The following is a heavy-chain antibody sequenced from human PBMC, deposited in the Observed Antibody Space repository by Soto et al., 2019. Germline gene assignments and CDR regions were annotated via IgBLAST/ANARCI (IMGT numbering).Heavy chain of an antibody. J-gene: IGHJ6*02. CDR1: GGSISSGGYY. CDR3: VRESLLTGDHFYYGMDV. CDR2: IYYSGST. V-gene: IGHV4-31*03. Sequence: PSETLSLTCTVSGGSISSGGYYWSWIRQHPGKGLEWIGYIYYSGSTYYNPSLKSRVTLSIDTSKNHFSLKLNSVTAADTAVYNCVRESLLTGDHFYYGMDVWGQGTTVTVSS. D-gene: IGHD1-26*01.